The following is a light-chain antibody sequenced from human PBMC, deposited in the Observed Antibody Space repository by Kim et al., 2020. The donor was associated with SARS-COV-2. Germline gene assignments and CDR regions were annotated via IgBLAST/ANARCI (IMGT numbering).Light chain of an antibody. CDR1: QDITKY. CDR3: QQDDNLPYA. J-gene: IGKJ2*01. CDR2: DAS. Sequence: DIQMTQSPSSLSASVGDRVTITCQASQDITKYLNWYQHKPGQAPRLLIYDASNLETGIPSRFSGGGFGTHFIFSISSLQPEDVATYYCQQDDNLPYAFGPGTKLEI. V-gene: IGKV1-33*01.